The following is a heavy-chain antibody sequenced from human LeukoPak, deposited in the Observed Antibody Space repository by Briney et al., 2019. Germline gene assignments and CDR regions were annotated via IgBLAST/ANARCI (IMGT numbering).Heavy chain of an antibody. CDR2: IYSGGGT. J-gene: IGHJ6*02. D-gene: IGHD3-10*01. V-gene: IGHV3-66*01. CDR3: ARYRDYGSGSYYSHYYGMDV. Sequence: GGSLRLSCAASGFTVSSNYMSWVRQAPGKGLEWVSVIYSGGGTYYADSVKGRFTISRDNSKNTLYLQMNSLRAEDTAVYYCARYRDYGSGSYYSHYYGMDVWGQGTTVTVSS. CDR1: GFTVSSNY.